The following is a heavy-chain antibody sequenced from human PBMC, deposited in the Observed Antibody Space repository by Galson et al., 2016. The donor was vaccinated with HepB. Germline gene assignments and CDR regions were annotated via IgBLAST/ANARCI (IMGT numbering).Heavy chain of an antibody. CDR3: AHRIGHWNDLFDP. V-gene: IGHV2-5*01. CDR1: GFSLTTSGVG. Sequence: PALVKPTQTLTLTCSFSGFSLTTSGVGVGWIRQRPGRALEWLALVHWNNDNRFNPSLRSRLTVAKDTSKNLVILAMSNVDPEDTATYYCAHRIGHWNDLFDPWGQGVPVIVSS. J-gene: IGHJ5*02. CDR2: VHWNNDN. D-gene: IGHD1-1*01.